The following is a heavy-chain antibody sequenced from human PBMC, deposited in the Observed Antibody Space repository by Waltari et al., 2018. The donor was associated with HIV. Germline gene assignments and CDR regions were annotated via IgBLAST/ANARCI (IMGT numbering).Heavy chain of an antibody. D-gene: IGHD1-26*01. CDR3: ARHEGGDRREDDAFDI. V-gene: IGHV4-39*01. CDR2: IYDSGST. Sequence: QLQLQESGPGLVKPSETLSLTCTVSGGSISSSSYYWGWIRQPPGKGLEWIGSIYDSGSTYYNPSLKSRVTRSVDMSKNQFSLKLSSVTAADTAVYYCARHEGGDRREDDAFDIWGQGTMVTVSS. J-gene: IGHJ3*02. CDR1: GGSISSSSYY.